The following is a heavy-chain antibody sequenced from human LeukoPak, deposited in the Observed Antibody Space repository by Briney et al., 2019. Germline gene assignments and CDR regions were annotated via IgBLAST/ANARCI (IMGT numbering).Heavy chain of an antibody. CDR2: ISVYNGNT. V-gene: IGHV1-18*01. J-gene: IGHJ6*03. CDR3: GRSGYRYSYDFDYYMDV. Sequence: GASVKVSCKASGYSFTTYDVSWVRQAPGQGLEWMGRISVYNGNTNYAERFQGRVTMTTDTSTSTAYMELMNPRSDDTAAYYCGRSGYRYSYDFDYYMDVWGKGTTITVSS. CDR1: GYSFTTYD. D-gene: IGHD5-18*01.